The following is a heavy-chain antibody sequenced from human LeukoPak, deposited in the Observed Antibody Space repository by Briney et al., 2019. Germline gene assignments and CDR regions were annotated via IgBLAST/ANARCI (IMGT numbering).Heavy chain of an antibody. CDR2: IYPGDSDT. CDR1: VYNFPAYW. CDR3: ARSDQLQWFADPRRPSYYAMDV. J-gene: IGHJ6*02. D-gene: IGHD3-10*01. V-gene: IGHV5-51*01. Sequence: GESLKISCRGSVYNFPAYWIGWVRQMPGKGLEWMGIIYPGDSDTRYSPSLQGQVIISADKSTRTTYLQWSSLTDSDTAIYYCARSDQLQWFADPRRPSYYAMDVWGQGTTVTVSS.